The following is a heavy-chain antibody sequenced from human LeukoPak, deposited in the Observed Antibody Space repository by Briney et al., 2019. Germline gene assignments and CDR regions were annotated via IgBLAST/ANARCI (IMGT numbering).Heavy chain of an antibody. CDR1: GGSISSSSYY. Sequence: PSETLSLTCTVSGGSISSSSYYWGWIRQPPGKGLEWIGYIYYNGNINYNPSLKSRVTMSVDTSKNQFSLKLSSVTAADTAVYYCARYLSATKGAFDIWGQGTMVTVSS. J-gene: IGHJ3*02. CDR3: ARYLSATKGAFDI. CDR2: IYYNGNI. D-gene: IGHD5-24*01. V-gene: IGHV4-61*05.